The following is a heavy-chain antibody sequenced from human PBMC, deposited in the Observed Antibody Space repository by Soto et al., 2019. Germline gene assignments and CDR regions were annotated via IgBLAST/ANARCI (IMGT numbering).Heavy chain of an antibody. CDR1: GFTFSTYT. Sequence: EVQMVESGGGLVQPGGSLRLSCEASGFTFSTYTMNWVRKVPGKGLEWLSYINAGSTIIHYADPVRGRFTISRDNARNLLFLQMNSLGDDDTAVYYCARGRPPDYWGQGTLVTVSS. J-gene: IGHJ4*02. V-gene: IGHV3-48*02. CDR3: ARGRPPDY. CDR2: INAGSTII.